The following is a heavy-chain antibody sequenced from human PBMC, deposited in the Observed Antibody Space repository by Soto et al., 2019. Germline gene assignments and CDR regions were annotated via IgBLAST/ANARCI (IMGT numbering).Heavy chain of an antibody. J-gene: IGHJ4*02. CDR2: INHSGST. CDR3: ARGSGPFYYFDY. Sequence: DTLSLTCAVYGGSFSGYYWSWIRQPPGKGLEWIGEINHSGSTNYNPSLKSRVTISVDTSKNQFSLKLSSVTAADTAVYYCARGSGPFYYFDYWGQGTLVTVSS. V-gene: IGHV4-34*01. D-gene: IGHD6-25*01. CDR1: GGSFSGYY.